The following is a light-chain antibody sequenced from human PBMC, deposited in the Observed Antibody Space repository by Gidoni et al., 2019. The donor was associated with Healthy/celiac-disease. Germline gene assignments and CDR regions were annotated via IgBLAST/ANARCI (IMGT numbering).Light chain of an antibody. V-gene: IGKV1-9*01. CDR3: QQLNSYPQGFT. J-gene: IGKJ3*01. Sequence: DIQLTQSPSFLSASVGDRVTITCWASQGISSYLAWYQQKPGKAPKLLIYAASTLQSGVPSRFSGSGSGTEFTLTISSLQPEDFATYYCQQLNSYPQGFTFGPGTKVDIK. CDR1: QGISSY. CDR2: AAS.